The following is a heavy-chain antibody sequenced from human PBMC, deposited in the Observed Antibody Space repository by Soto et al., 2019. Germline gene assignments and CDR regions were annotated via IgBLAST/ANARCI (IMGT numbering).Heavy chain of an antibody. CDR2: TYYSGSI. CDR1: GGSISNYY. D-gene: IGHD6-19*01. CDR3: AREIAVAGNHYFDY. J-gene: IGHJ4*02. V-gene: IGHV4-59*01. Sequence: SETLSLTCTVSGGSISNYYWSWIRQPPGKGLEWIGYTYYSGSINYNPSLKSRVTISEDTSKNQFSLKMSSVTAADTAVYYCAREIAVAGNHYFDYWGQGTLVTVSS.